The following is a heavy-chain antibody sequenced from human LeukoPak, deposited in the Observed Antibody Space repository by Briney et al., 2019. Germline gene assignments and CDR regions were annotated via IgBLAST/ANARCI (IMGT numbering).Heavy chain of an antibody. V-gene: IGHV4-61*05. CDR1: GASISSSDYF. D-gene: IGHD6-25*01. CDR2: IYYSGST. CDR3: ARHRNAYSSGPDTYYYYYYGMDV. Sequence: KPSETLSLTCTVSGASISSSDYFWTWIRQPPGKGLEWIGYIYYSGSTNYNPSLKSRVTISVDTSKNQFSLKLSSVTAADTAVYYCARHRNAYSSGPDTYYYYYYGMDVWGQGTTVTVSS. J-gene: IGHJ6*02.